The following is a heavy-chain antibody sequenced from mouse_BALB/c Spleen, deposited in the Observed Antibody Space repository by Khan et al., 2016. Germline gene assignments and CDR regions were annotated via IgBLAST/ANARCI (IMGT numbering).Heavy chain of an antibody. Sequence: QIQLVQSGPELKKPGKTVKISCKASGYTFTNYGMNWVKQAPGKGLKWMGWINTYSGESTYADDFKGRFAFSLETSATTAYLQINNLKNEDTATXFCARYRYYYGSSRYFDVWGAGTTVTFSS. CDR1: GYTFTNYG. CDR2: INTYSGES. CDR3: ARYRYYYGSSRYFDV. V-gene: IGHV9-3-1*01. D-gene: IGHD1-1*01. J-gene: IGHJ1*01.